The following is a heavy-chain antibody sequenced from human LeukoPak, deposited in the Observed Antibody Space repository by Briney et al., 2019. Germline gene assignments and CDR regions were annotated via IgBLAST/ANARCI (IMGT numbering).Heavy chain of an antibody. D-gene: IGHD3-22*01. Sequence: SETLSLTCTVSGGSISSYYWSWIRQPPGKGLEWIGYIYYSGSTNYNPSLKSRVTISVDTSKNQFSLKLSSVTAADTAVYYCARSVWRYDSSGYYYEVNDAFDIWGQGTMVTVSS. CDR3: ARSVWRYDSSGYYYEVNDAFDI. CDR2: IYYSGST. CDR1: GGSISSYY. J-gene: IGHJ3*02. V-gene: IGHV4-59*08.